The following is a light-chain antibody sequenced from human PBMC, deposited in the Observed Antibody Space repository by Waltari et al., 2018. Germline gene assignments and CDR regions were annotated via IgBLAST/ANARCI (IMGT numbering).Light chain of an antibody. CDR3: QSYDSSLNSVV. CDR2: FNA. J-gene: IGLJ2*01. Sequence: QSVLTQPPSVSGAPGQTVTISCPGSNPNTGTSHDVHWYQPSPGTAPKLLTYFNAHRPSGVPDRFSASKSGASASLAITGLQTEDEADYHCQSYDSSLNSVVFGGGTKLTVL. CDR1: NPNTGTSHD. V-gene: IGLV1-40*01.